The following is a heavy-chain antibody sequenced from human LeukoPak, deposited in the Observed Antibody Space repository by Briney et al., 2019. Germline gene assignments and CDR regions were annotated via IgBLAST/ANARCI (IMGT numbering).Heavy chain of an antibody. CDR1: GCSISSSSYY. D-gene: IGHD3-10*01. J-gene: IGHJ4*02. Sequence: SETLSLTCTVSGCSISSSSYYWGWIRQPPGKGLEWIGSIYSSGSTFYNPSLKGRVTISGDTSKNQFSLKLSSVTAADTAAYYCARLVPSGEYPDYWGQGTLVTVSS. CDR3: ARLVPSGEYPDY. CDR2: IYSSGST. V-gene: IGHV4-39*01.